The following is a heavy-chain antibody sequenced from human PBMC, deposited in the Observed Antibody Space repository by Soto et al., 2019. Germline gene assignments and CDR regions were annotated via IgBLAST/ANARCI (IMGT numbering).Heavy chain of an antibody. Sequence: SVKVSCKTSGFTFNVYGIHWVRPAPGQGLEWVGGLIPIYDAPYYAQKFQDRVTITADKSTTTVHLELSSLRSEDTAVYFCARVRDPHLDHYGLDVWGQGTTVTVSS. CDR3: ARVRDPHLDHYGLDV. CDR2: LIPIYDAP. J-gene: IGHJ6*02. V-gene: IGHV1-69*06. CDR1: GFTFNVYG.